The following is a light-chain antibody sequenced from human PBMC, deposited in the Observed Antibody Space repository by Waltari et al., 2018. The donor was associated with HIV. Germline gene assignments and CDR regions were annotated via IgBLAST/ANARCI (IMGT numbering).Light chain of an antibody. CDR3: HQHSSWPPGA. J-gene: IGKJ4*01. CDR1: QSVSSY. V-gene: IGKV3-11*01. CDR2: DAS. Sequence: EIVLTQSPATLSLSPGERATLSCRASQSVSSYLAWYQQKPGQAPRLLIYDASNRATGIPARFSGGGSGTDFTLTISSLEPEDFAVYYCHQHSSWPPGAFGGGTKVELK.